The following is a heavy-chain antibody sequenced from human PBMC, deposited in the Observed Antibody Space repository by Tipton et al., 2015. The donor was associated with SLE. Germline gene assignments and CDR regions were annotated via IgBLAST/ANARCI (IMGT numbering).Heavy chain of an antibody. CDR1: GHAISGGCY. CDR3: ARDRGNTVVYY. Sequence: TLSLTCVVSGHAISGGCYWGWIRQSPGKGLEWIGRIDDSGDTFYNPSLESRVTMSGDTSKNQVSLKLNSVTAADAAVYYCARDRGNTVVYYWGQGTLVTVSS. V-gene: IGHV4-38-2*02. J-gene: IGHJ4*02. CDR2: IDDSGDT. D-gene: IGHD4-23*01.